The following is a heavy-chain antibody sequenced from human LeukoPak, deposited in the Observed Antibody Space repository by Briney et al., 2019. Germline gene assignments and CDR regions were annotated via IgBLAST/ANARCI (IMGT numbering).Heavy chain of an antibody. CDR3: ARARDFWSAVSASDG. Sequence: ASVKVSCKASGYTFTGYYMHWVRQAPGQGLEWMGWINPNSGGTNYAQKFQGRVTMTRDTSISTAYMELSRLRSDDTAVYYCARARDFWSAVSASDGWGQGTLVTVSS. CDR2: INPNSGGT. D-gene: IGHD3-3*01. CDR1: GYTFTGYY. J-gene: IGHJ4*02. V-gene: IGHV1-2*02.